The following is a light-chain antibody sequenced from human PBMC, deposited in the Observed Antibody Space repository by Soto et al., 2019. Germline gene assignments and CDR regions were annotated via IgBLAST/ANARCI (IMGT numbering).Light chain of an antibody. CDR3: QQSYSTLGT. J-gene: IGKJ4*01. V-gene: IGKV1-39*01. Sequence: DIQMTQSPSSLSASIGDRVTITCRASQSISNYLNWYQQKPGKAPKLLIYTASSLQSGVPSRFSGSGSGTDFTLTISSLQPEDFATYYCQQSYSTLGTFAGGTRVEIK. CDR2: TAS. CDR1: QSISNY.